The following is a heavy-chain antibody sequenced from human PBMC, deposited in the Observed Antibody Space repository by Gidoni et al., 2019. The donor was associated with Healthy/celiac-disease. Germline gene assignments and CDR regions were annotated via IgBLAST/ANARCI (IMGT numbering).Heavy chain of an antibody. J-gene: IGHJ5*02. V-gene: IGHV3-30*02. CDR2: IRYDGSNK. D-gene: IGHD6-6*01. Sequence: QVQLVESGGGVVQPGGSLRLSCAASGFTFSSYGMHWVRQAPGKGLEWVAFIRYDGSNKYYADSVKGRFTISRDNSKNTLYLQMNSLRAEDTAVYYCAKEYSIAARPLLSTWGQGTLVTVSS. CDR3: AKEYSIAARPLLST. CDR1: GFTFSSYG.